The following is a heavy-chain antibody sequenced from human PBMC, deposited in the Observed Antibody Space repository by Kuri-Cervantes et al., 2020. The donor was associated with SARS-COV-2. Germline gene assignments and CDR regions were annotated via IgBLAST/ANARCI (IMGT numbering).Heavy chain of an antibody. CDR1: GFSFSSYS. D-gene: IGHD3-3*01. CDR2: ISRSSSNI. Sequence: GESLKISCAASGFSFSSYSMNWVRQAPGKGLEWVSYISRSSSNIYYADSVEGRFTISRDNSKNTLYLQMNSLRAEDTAVYYCAKALPGVTIFGVVIMSEGENYYYGMDVWGQGTTVTVSS. J-gene: IGHJ6*02. V-gene: IGHV3-48*01. CDR3: AKALPGVTIFGVVIMSEGENYYYGMDV.